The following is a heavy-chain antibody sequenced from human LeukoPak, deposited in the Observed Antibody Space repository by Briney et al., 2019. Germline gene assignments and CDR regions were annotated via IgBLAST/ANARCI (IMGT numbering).Heavy chain of an antibody. V-gene: IGHV4-39*01. CDR2: IYYSGTT. CDR1: GGSISSSSYY. CDR3: ARQVSDYFYYYIDV. J-gene: IGHJ6*03. Sequence: PSETLSLTCSVSGGSISSSSYYWNWIRQPPGKGLEWVGSIYYSGTTYYNSSLKSRVTISEDTSKNRFSLMLTSVTAADTAVYYCARQVSDYFYYYIDVWGEWTTVIESS.